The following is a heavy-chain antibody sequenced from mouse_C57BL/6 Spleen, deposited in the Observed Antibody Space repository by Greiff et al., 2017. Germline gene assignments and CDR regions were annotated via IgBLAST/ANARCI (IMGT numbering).Heavy chain of an antibody. D-gene: IGHD1-1*01. Sequence: QVQLKQSGAELARPGASVKLSCKASGYTFTSYGISWVKQRTGQGLEWIGEIYPRSGNTYYNEKFKGKATLTADKSSSTAYMELRSLTSEDSAVYFCARKAVLAIDDWGQGTTLTVSS. CDR1: GYTFTSYG. CDR2: IYPRSGNT. J-gene: IGHJ2*01. CDR3: ARKAVLAIDD. V-gene: IGHV1-81*01.